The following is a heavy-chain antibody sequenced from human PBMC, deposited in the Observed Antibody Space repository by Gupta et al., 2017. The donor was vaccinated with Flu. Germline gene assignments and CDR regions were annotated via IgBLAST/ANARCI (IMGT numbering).Heavy chain of an antibody. CDR3: AREATGANGHSIFYYSDV. CDR1: GFTFIRHA. Sequence: QVQFVASGGGVVRPGASPRLSGSASGFTFIRHAMHWFRQTPGRGLEWVAVTSDDGNNKDYADSGRGRFTISRNNYKDTLYLQMDSLTDEDTAVYYCAREATGANGHSIFYYSDVWGRGTTVTVS. CDR2: TSDDGNNK. D-gene: IGHD1/OR15-1a*01. V-gene: IGHV3-30-3*01. J-gene: IGHJ6*03.